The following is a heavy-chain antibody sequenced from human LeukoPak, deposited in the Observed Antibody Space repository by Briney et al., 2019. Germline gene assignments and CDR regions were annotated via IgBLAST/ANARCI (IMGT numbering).Heavy chain of an antibody. CDR1: GFTFDDYA. Sequence: GRSLRLSCAASGFTFDDYAMHWVRQAPGQGLEWVSAISWNSGSIGYADSVKGRFTISRDNAKNSLYLQMNSLRPEDMALYYCAKSGCSSTSCYLNYWGQGILVTVSS. J-gene: IGHJ4*02. V-gene: IGHV3-9*03. D-gene: IGHD2-2*01. CDR2: ISWNSGSI. CDR3: AKSGCSSTSCYLNY.